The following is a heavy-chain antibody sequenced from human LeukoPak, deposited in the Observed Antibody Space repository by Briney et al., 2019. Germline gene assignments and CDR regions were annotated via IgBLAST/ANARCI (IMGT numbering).Heavy chain of an antibody. V-gene: IGHV1-8*01. Sequence: GASVKVSCKASGYTFTTYDINWVRQATGQGLEWMGWMNPNSGNTGYAQKFQGRVTMTRNTSISTAYIELSSLRSEDTAVYYCARVRSNGWYHFDYWGQGTLVTVSS. J-gene: IGHJ4*02. CDR2: MNPNSGNT. CDR1: GYTFTTYD. D-gene: IGHD6-19*01. CDR3: ARVRSNGWYHFDY.